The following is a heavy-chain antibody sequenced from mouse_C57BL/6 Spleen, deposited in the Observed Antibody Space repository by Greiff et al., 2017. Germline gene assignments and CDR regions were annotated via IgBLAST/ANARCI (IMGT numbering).Heavy chain of an antibody. CDR3: AREGGGFDY. CDR1: GYTFTSYW. Sequence: QVHVKQPGAELVKPGASVKMSCKASGYTFTSYWITWVKQRPGQGLEWIGDIYPGSGSTNYNEKFKSKATLTVDTSSSTAYMQLSSLTSEDSAVYYCAREGGGFDYWGQGTTLTVSS. CDR2: IYPGSGST. J-gene: IGHJ2*01. V-gene: IGHV1-55*01.